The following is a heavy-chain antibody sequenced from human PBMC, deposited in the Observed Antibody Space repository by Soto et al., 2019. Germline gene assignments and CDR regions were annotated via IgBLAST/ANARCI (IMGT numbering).Heavy chain of an antibody. CDR2: INHSGST. V-gene: IGHV4-34*01. CDR3: ARNLYSGYAKINWFDP. CDR1: GGSFSRYY. J-gene: IGHJ5*02. Sequence: SETLSLTCAVYGGSFSRYYWSWIRQPPGKGLEWIGEINHSGSTNYNPSLKSRVTISVDTSKNQFSLKLSSVTAADTAVYYCARNLYSGYAKINWFDPWGQGTLVTVSS. D-gene: IGHD5-12*01.